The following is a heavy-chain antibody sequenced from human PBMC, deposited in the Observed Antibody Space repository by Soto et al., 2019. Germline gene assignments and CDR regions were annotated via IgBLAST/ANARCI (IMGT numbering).Heavy chain of an antibody. CDR3: AAYDVGTIIQDY. V-gene: IGHV4-34*08. D-gene: IGHD2-21*02. CDR1: GGTFSSHS. J-gene: IGHJ4*02. Sequence: PSETLSLTCAIYGGTFSSHSRSWVRQPPGKGLEWIGEIDHGGSTNYNPSPKSRVTISGDTSKNQFSLELRSLTAADTGVYYCAAYDVGTIIQDYWGQGTRVTVSS. CDR2: IDHGGST.